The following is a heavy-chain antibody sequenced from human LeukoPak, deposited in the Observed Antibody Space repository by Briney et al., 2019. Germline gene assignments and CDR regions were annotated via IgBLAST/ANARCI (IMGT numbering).Heavy chain of an antibody. CDR1: GFTFSDYW. CDR3: ARGAPYCSPTSCIGVDY. Sequence: GGSLRLSCAASGFTFSDYWMTWVRQAPGKGLEWVANIKPDGGEKYYVDSVKGRFTISRDNAKNSLYLQLNSLRAGDTAVYYCARGAPYCSPTSCIGVDYWGQGPRVAVSS. D-gene: IGHD2-2*01. J-gene: IGHJ4*02. CDR2: IKPDGGEK. V-gene: IGHV3-7*01.